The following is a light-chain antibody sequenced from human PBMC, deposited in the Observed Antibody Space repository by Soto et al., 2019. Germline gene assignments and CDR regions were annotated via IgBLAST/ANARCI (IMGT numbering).Light chain of an antibody. CDR2: EVI. J-gene: IGLJ1*01. Sequence: QSALTQPASVSLSPGQSITISCTGSSSAVGAYNSVSWYQQHPGKAPKLIIYEVINRPSGVSNRFSGSKSGDTASLTISGLQAEDEAEYYCSSSTSSSPLYVFGSGTKVTVL. V-gene: IGLV2-14*01. CDR3: SSSTSSSPLYV. CDR1: SSAVGAYNS.